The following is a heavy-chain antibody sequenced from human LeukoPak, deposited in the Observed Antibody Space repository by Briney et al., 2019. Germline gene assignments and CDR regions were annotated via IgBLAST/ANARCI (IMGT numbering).Heavy chain of an antibody. V-gene: IGHV4-59*01. CDR3: ARLGLYYYYYYGMDV. CDR1: GGSISSYY. J-gene: IGHJ6*02. D-gene: IGHD2-2*01. CDR2: IYYSGST. Sequence: SETLSLTCTVSGGSISSYYWSWIRQPPGKGLEWIGYIYYSGSTNYNPSLKSRVTISVDTSKNQFSLKLSSVTAADTAVYYCARLGLYYYYYYGMDVWGQGTTVTVSS.